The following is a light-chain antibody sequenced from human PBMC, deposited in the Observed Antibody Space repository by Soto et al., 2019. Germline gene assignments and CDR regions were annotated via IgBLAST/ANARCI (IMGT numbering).Light chain of an antibody. CDR3: SSYTSSSTLGV. CDR1: SSDVGGYNY. CDR2: EVS. Sequence: QSALTQPASVSGSPGQSITISCTGTSSDVGGYNYVSWYQQHPGKAPKLMIYEVSNRPSGVSNRFSGSKSGNTASLTISGLQAVDEADYYCSSYTSSSTLGVFGGGTKVTVL. J-gene: IGLJ2*01. V-gene: IGLV2-14*01.